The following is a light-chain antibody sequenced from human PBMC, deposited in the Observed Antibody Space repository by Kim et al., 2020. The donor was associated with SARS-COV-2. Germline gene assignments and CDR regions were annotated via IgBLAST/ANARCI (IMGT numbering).Light chain of an antibody. CDR3: QLRGILPPEST. CDR1: QCVSGY. CDR2: DVS. J-gene: IGKJ4*01. V-gene: IGKV3-11*01. Sequence: PVQRTTLSDRAGQCVSGYLTWYQQNLGQAPRLLIYDVSSRATGIPARFSGIGSGTGFTLTSSCLDPEDFAVYYFQLRGILPPESTFGGGTKVDIK.